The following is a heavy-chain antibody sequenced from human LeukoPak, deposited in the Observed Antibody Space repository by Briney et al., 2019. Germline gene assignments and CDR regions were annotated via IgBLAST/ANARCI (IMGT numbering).Heavy chain of an antibody. CDR3: ARVRYSDSSVLTRKRSYYFDY. Sequence: SETLSLTCTVSGGSISSYYWSWIRQPAGKGLDSIGHVSTSGSTNYNPSLKSRVTMSVDTSKTQFSLKLSSVTAADTAVYYCARVRYSDSSVLTRKRSYYFDYWGQGTLVTVSS. CDR2: VSTSGST. J-gene: IGHJ4*02. D-gene: IGHD3-22*01. V-gene: IGHV4-4*07. CDR1: GGSISSYY.